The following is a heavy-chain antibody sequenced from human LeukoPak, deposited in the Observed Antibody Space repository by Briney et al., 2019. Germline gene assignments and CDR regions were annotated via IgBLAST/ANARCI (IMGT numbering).Heavy chain of an antibody. V-gene: IGHV4-30-4*01. CDR1: GGSISSGDYY. D-gene: IGHD4-17*01. CDR2: IYYSGST. J-gene: IGHJ5*02. CDR3: ARAHMTTVTTEWFDP. Sequence: SQTLSLTCTVSGGSISSGDYYWSWIRQPPGKGLEWIGYIYYSGSTYYNPSLKSRVTISVDTSKNQFSLKLSPVTAADTAVYYCARAHMTTVTTEWFDPWGQGTLVTVSS.